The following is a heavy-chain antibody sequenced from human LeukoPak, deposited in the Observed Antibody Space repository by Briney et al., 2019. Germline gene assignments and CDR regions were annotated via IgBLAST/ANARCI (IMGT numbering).Heavy chain of an antibody. Sequence: SETLSLTCTVSGYSISSGYYWGWIRQPPGKGLEWIGSIYHSGSTYYNPSLKSRVTISVDTSKNQFSLKLSSVTAADTAVYYCARVPDPEYYYDSSGHLDYWGQGTLVTVSS. V-gene: IGHV4-38-2*02. CDR3: ARVPDPEYYYDSSGHLDY. D-gene: IGHD3-22*01. J-gene: IGHJ4*02. CDR1: GYSISSGYY. CDR2: IYHSGST.